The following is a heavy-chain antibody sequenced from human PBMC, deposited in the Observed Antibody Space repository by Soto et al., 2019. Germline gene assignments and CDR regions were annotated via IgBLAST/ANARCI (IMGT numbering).Heavy chain of an antibody. CDR1: GFTFSGSA. CDR3: TRLENYYDYIWGSYRAGGNAFDI. V-gene: IGHV3-73*01. Sequence: GGSLRLSCAASGFTFSGSAMHWVRQASGKGLEWVGRIRSKANSYATAYAASVKGRLTISRDDSKNTAYLQMNSLKTEDTAVYYCTRLENYYDYIWGSYRAGGNAFDIWGQGTMVTVSS. CDR2: IRSKANSYAT. J-gene: IGHJ3*02. D-gene: IGHD3-16*02.